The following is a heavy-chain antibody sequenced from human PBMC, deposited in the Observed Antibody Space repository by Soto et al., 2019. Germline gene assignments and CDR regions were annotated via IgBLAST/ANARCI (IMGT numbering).Heavy chain of an antibody. CDR2: IKSKIDGWTT. V-gene: IGHV3-15*07. Sequence: GGSLRLSCAASGFTFTNAWINWVRQAPGKGLEWVGRIKSKIDGWTTDFAAPVKGRFTISRDDSKNTLYLQMNSLTTEDTAVYYCTTENWNLSYYYYGMDVWGQGTTVTVS. CDR1: GFTFTNAW. J-gene: IGHJ6*02. CDR3: TTENWNLSYYYYGMDV. D-gene: IGHD1-1*01.